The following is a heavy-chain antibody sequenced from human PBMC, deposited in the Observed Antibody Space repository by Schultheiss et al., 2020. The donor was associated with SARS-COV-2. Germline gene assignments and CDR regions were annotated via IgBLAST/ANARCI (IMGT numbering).Heavy chain of an antibody. V-gene: IGHV4-30-4*01. D-gene: IGHD6-6*01. CDR2: IYYSGST. J-gene: IGHJ4*02. CDR3: AREYSSSPHN. CDR1: GGSISSGGYY. Sequence: SETLSLTCTVSGGSISSGGYYWSWIRQPPGKGLEWIGYIYYSGSTYYNPSLKSRVTISVDTSKNQFSLKLRSVTAADTAVYYCAREYSSSPHNWGQGTLVTVSS.